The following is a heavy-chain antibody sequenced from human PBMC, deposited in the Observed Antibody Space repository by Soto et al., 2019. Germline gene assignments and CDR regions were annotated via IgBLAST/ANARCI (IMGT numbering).Heavy chain of an antibody. CDR3: ARDNGVVKVVLKFDY. CDR1: GYIFTSSG. J-gene: IGHJ4*02. D-gene: IGHD3-22*01. CDR2: ISAYNGDT. V-gene: IGHV1-18*01. Sequence: QVQLVQSGAEVKKPGASVKVSCKASGYIFTSSGISWVRQAPGQGLEWMGWISAYNGDTNYAQKLRGRVTMTTDTSTSTAYMELRSLRSDDTAVYYCARDNGVVKVVLKFDYLGQGTLFTVSS.